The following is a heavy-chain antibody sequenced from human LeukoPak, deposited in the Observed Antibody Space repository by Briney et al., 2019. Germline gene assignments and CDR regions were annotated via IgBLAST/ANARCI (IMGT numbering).Heavy chain of an antibody. CDR1: GGSISSSSYY. D-gene: IGHD3-10*01. J-gene: IGHJ4*02. V-gene: IGHV4-39*01. CDR2: IYYRGST. Sequence: SETLSLTCTVSGGSISSSSYYWGWIRQPPGKGLEWIGSIYYRGSTYYNPSLKSRVTISVDTSKNQFSLKLSSVTAADTAVYYCARQILWFGNYDYWGQGTLVTVSS. CDR3: ARQILWFGNYDY.